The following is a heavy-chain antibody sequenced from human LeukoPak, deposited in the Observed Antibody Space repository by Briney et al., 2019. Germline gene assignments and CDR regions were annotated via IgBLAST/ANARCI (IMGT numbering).Heavy chain of an antibody. CDR2: ISSSSSYI. Sequence: GGSLRLSCAASGFTFSSYSMNWVRQAPGKGLEWVSSISSSSSYIYYADSAKGRFTISRDNAKKSLYLQMNSLRLEDTAVYYCARTGLGMYSFDYWGQGTLVTVSS. V-gene: IGHV3-21*01. CDR3: ARTGLGMYSFDY. CDR1: GFTFSSYS. D-gene: IGHD3/OR15-3a*01. J-gene: IGHJ4*02.